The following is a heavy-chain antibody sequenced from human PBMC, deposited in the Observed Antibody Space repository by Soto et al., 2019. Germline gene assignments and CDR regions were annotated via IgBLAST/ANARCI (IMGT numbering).Heavy chain of an antibody. CDR1: GGSISSSSYY. D-gene: IGHD3-9*01. Sequence: QLQLQESGPGLVKPSETLSLTCTVSGGSISSSSYYWGWIRQPPGKGLEWIGSIYYSGSTYYNPSLKSRVTISVDTSKNQFSLKLSSVTAADTAVYYCARKRYYDILTGYSVDYYYYYGMDVW. CDR3: ARKRYYDILTGYSVDYYYYYGMDV. V-gene: IGHV4-39*01. CDR2: IYYSGST. J-gene: IGHJ6*01.